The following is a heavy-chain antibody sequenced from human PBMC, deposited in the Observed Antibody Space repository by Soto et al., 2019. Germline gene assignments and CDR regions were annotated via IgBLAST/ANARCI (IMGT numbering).Heavy chain of an antibody. CDR3: ARDLAAGNCDY. J-gene: IGHJ4*02. V-gene: IGHV1-18*01. CDR1: GGTFDSYF. Sequence: XSVKVSWKASGGTFDSYFISLVRQAPGQGLEWMGWISAYNGNTNYAQKLQGRVTMTTDTSTSTAYMELRSLRSDDTAVYYCARDLAAGNCDYWGQGTLVTAPQ. CDR2: ISAYNGNT. D-gene: IGHD6-13*01.